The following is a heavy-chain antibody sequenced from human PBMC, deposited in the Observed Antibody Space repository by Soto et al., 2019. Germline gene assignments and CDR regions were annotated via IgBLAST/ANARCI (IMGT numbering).Heavy chain of an antibody. J-gene: IGHJ3*02. V-gene: IGHV3-23*01. Sequence: EVQLLESGGGLVQPGGSLRLSCVASGFTLSTYAMSWVRQAPGKALEWVSDITGRGGSTYYADSVKGRFTISRDDSKSTVSLHMNSPRAEDTALDYCVKLRGNPSGGFDIWGQRTMVTVSS. CDR2: ITGRGGST. CDR1: GFTLSTYA. CDR3: VKLRGNPSGGFDI. D-gene: IGHD2-8*02.